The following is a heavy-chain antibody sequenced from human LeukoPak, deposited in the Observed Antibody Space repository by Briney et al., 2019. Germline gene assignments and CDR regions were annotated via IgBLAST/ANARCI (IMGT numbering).Heavy chain of an antibody. CDR3: ARGTWLNKLFDY. J-gene: IGHJ4*02. CDR1: GFTFSSYA. D-gene: IGHD1/OR15-1a*01. Sequence: GGSLRLSCAASGFTFSSYAMSWVRQVPGKGLEWVSGISGSGGTTYYADSVKGRFTISRDISKNTLYLQMNNLRAEDTAVYYCARGTWLNKLFDYWGQGTLVTVSS. CDR2: ISGSGGTT. V-gene: IGHV3-23*01.